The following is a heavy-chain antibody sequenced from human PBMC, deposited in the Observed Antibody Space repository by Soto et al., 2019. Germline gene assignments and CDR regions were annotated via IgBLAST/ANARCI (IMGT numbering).Heavy chain of an antibody. J-gene: IGHJ4*02. V-gene: IGHV4-59*08. Sequence: TSETLSLTCTVSGGSISSYYWSWIRQPPGKGLEWIGYIYYSGSTNYNPSLKSRVTISVDTSKNQFSLKLSSVTAADTAVYYCARRYGDCFDYWGQGTLVT. CDR3: ARRYGDCFDY. CDR2: IYYSGST. CDR1: GGSISSYY. D-gene: IGHD4-17*01.